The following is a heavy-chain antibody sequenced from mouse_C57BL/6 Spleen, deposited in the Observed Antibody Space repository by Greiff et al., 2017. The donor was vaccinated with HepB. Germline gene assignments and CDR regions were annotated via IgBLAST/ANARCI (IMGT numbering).Heavy chain of an antibody. Sequence: VQLQQSGAELARPGASVKLSCKASGYTFTSYGISWVKQRTGQGLEWIGEIYPRSGNTYYNEKFKGKATLTADKSSSTAYMELRSLTSEDSAVYFCATYSNYDYFDVWGQGTTLTVSS. CDR2: IYPRSGNT. D-gene: IGHD2-5*01. CDR3: ATYSNYDYFDV. CDR1: GYTFTSYG. V-gene: IGHV1-81*01. J-gene: IGHJ2*01.